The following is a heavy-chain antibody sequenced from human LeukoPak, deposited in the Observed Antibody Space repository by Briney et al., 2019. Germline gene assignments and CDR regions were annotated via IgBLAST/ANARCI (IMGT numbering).Heavy chain of an antibody. D-gene: IGHD4-17*01. CDR2: IYYSGST. J-gene: IGHJ4*02. CDR1: GVSTNSGDHY. Sequence: SETLSLTCTVSGVSTNSGDHYWSWIRQPPGKGLEWIGYIYYSGSTYYNPSLKSRVPISVDTSKNQFSLKLSFVTAADTAVYYCARGNDYGDYDYDYWGQGTLVTVSS. CDR3: ARGNDYGDYDYDY. V-gene: IGHV4-30-4*08.